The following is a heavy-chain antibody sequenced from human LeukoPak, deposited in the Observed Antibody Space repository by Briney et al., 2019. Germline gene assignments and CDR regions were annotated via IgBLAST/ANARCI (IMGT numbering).Heavy chain of an antibody. J-gene: IGHJ4*02. CDR3: AASLPNIVVVPATKGPFGY. V-gene: IGHV3-23*01. D-gene: IGHD2-2*01. CDR2: VSGSGGST. Sequence: PGGSLRLSCAACGFTFSSYTMSWVRQAPGKGLEWVSGVSGSGGSTHYAYSVKGRFTISRDNSKNTLYLQMNSLRAEDTAVYYCAASLPNIVVVPATKGPFGYWGQGTLVTVSS. CDR1: GFTFSSYT.